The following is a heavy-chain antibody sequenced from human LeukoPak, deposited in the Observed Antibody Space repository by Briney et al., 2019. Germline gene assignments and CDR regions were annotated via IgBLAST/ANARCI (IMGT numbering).Heavy chain of an antibody. V-gene: IGHV1-2*02. CDR2: INPNSGGT. Sequence: ASVKVSCKASGYTFTGYYMHWVRQAPGQGLEWMGWINPNSGGTNYAQKFQGRATMTRDTSISTAYMELSRLRSDDTAVYYCARGGYYDILTGYPPLSYWGQGTLVTVSS. D-gene: IGHD3-9*01. CDR1: GYTFTGYY. J-gene: IGHJ4*02. CDR3: ARGGYYDILTGYPPLSY.